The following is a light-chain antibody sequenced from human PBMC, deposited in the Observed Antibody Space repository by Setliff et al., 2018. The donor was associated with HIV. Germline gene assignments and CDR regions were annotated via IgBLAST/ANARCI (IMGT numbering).Light chain of an antibody. Sequence: QSALTQPASVSGSPGQSITISCTGTSSDIGSSNFVSWYQQHPGKAPKVMIYNVDKRPSGVSNRFSGSKSGNTASLTISGLQTEDEADYYCSSYSINSLYVFATGTKV. V-gene: IGLV2-14*03. CDR1: SSDIGSSNF. J-gene: IGLJ1*01. CDR2: NVD. CDR3: SSYSINSLYV.